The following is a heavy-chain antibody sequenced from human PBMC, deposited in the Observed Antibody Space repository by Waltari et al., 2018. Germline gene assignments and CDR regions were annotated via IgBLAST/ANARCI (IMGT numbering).Heavy chain of an antibody. CDR1: GYTFTAYS. D-gene: IGHD4-4*01. J-gene: IGHJ4*02. CDR3: AKDLQGSIDS. Sequence: QVQLVQSGAEGKEPGASVMVSCKASGYTFTAYSFHWVRLAPGQGLEWMGRISPNSGVTTYAQKFQGRVTMTRDTSISTAYMELSRLRSDDTAFYYCAKDLQGSIDSWGQGTLLAVSS. CDR2: ISPNSGVT. V-gene: IGHV1-2*06.